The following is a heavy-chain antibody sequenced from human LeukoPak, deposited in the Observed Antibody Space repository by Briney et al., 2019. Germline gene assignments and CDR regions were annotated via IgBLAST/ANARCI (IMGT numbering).Heavy chain of an antibody. CDR3: ARDGYSFGHDFDY. CDR1: GFNFSPYG. V-gene: IGHV3-48*04. D-gene: IGHD5-18*01. Sequence: GGSLRLSCEASGFNFSPYGMNWVRQAPGKGLEWVSYISGSTRIIYYGDSVKGRFTISRDNAKNTLYLQMNSLRAEDTAVYYCARDGYSFGHDFDYWGQGTLVTVSS. CDR2: ISGSTRII. J-gene: IGHJ4*02.